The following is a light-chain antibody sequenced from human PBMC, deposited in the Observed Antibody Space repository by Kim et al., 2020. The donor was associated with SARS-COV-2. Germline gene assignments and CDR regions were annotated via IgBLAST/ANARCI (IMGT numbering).Light chain of an antibody. CDR1: QSLGTN. Sequence: EIVMTQSPATLSVSPGERATLSCRATQSLGTNLAWYQQKPGQAPRLLIYHASTRATGIPARFSGSGSGTEFTLTISSLQSEDFAVYYCQQYNDWPLTFGGGTKVDIK. CDR3: QQYNDWPLT. CDR2: HAS. J-gene: IGKJ4*01. V-gene: IGKV3-15*01.